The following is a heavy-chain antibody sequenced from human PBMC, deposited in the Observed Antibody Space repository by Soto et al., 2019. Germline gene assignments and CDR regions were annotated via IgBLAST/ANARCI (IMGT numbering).Heavy chain of an antibody. CDR1: GVTVSSKY. CDR2: IQSGGTT. D-gene: IGHD2-15*01. V-gene: IGHV3-66*01. CDR3: ARDDVLCDGGLCYGIPLDV. Sequence: EVQLVESGGGLVQPGGSLRLSCAASGVTVSSKYMTWVRQAPGKGLEWVSLIQSGGTTYYADSVKGRFTISRDTSENTLNLQMDSLRVEDTAVYYCARDDVLCDGGLCYGIPLDVWGKVNTVTVSA. J-gene: IGHJ6*04.